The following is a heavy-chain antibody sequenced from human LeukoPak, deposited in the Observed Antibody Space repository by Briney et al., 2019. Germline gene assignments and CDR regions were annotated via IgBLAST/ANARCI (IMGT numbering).Heavy chain of an antibody. CDR3: ATSVVVPAAIDYYYGMDV. CDR2: IYPGDSDT. D-gene: IGHD2-2*01. Sequence: GESLKISCKGSGYSFTSYWIGWVRQMPGKGLEWMGIIYPGDSDTRYSPSFQGQVTISADKSISTAYLQWSSLKASDTAMYYCATSVVVPAAIDYYYGMDVWGQGTMVTVSS. V-gene: IGHV5-51*01. J-gene: IGHJ6*02. CDR1: GYSFTSYW.